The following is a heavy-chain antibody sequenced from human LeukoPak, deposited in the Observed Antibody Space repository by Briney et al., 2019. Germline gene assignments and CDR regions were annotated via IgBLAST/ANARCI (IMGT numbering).Heavy chain of an antibody. D-gene: IGHD2-15*01. J-gene: IGHJ4*02. Sequence: AGGSLRLSCAASGFTVSSNYLSWVRQAPGKGLEWVSVIYSGGSTYYADSVKGRFTISRDISKNTLYLQMNNLRAEDTAVYYCARDGDCSGGSCNPSEAYWGQGTLVTVSS. CDR2: IYSGGST. CDR3: ARDGDCSGGSCNPSEAY. CDR1: GFTVSSNY. V-gene: IGHV3-66*01.